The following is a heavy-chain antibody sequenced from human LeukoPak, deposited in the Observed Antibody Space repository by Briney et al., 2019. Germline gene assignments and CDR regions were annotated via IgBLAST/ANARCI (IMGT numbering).Heavy chain of an antibody. CDR2: IKSKTDGGTT. CDR3: TTDGPPRYSDWLSHFDY. D-gene: IGHD3-9*01. CDR1: GFTFSNAW. Sequence: GGSLSLSCAASGFTFSNAWMSWVRQAPGKGLEWVGRIKSKTDGGTTDYAAPAKGRFTISRDDSKNTLYLQMNSLKTEDTAVYYCTTDGPPRYSDWLSHFDYWGQGTLVTVSS. J-gene: IGHJ4*02. V-gene: IGHV3-15*01.